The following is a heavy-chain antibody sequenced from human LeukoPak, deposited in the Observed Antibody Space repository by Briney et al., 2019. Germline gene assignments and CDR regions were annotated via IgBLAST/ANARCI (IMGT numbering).Heavy chain of an antibody. Sequence: KPGESLKISCKGSGYSFTSYWIGWVRPMPGKGLEWMGIIYPGDSDTRYSPSFQGQVTISADKSISTAYLQWSSLKASDTAMYYCARERMVRGVIKEFDYWGQGTLVTVSS. CDR1: GYSFTSYW. D-gene: IGHD3-10*01. CDR3: ARERMVRGVIKEFDY. CDR2: IYPGDSDT. J-gene: IGHJ4*02. V-gene: IGHV5-51*01.